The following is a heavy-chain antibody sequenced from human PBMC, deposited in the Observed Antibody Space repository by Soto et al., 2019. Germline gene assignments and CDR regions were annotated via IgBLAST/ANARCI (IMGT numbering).Heavy chain of an antibody. J-gene: IGHJ5*02. CDR2: IYYSGST. V-gene: IGHV4-59*08. CDR1: GGSISRYD. CDR3: ARLRAQEIAP. Sequence: TSETLSLTCTVSGGSISRYDWNWIRQPPGKGLEWIGYIYYSGSTYYNPSLKSRVTISVDTSKNQFSLKLSSVTAADTAVYYCARLRAQEIAPSGQGTLVTVSS.